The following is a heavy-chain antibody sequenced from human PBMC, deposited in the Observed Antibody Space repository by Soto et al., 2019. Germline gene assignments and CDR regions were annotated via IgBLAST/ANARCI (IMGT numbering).Heavy chain of an antibody. J-gene: IGHJ6*02. V-gene: IGHV4-39*01. Sequence: SETLSLTCTVSGGSISSSSYYWGWIRQPPGKGLEWIGSIYYSGSTYYNPSLKSRVTISVDTSKNQFSLKLSSVTAADTAVYNCARLRHPNGRYDFWIRSFVRAGMDVWGQGTTVTVSS. CDR3: ARLRHPNGRYDFWIRSFVRAGMDV. CDR1: GGSISSSSYY. CDR2: IYYSGST. D-gene: IGHD3-3*01.